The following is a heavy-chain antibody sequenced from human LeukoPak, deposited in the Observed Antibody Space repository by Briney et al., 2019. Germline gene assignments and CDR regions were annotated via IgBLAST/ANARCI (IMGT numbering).Heavy chain of an antibody. D-gene: IGHD3-16*01. CDR3: VRGPGYPGGKLGY. CDR2: IYSGGGT. V-gene: IGHV3-53*01. J-gene: IGHJ4*02. Sequence: GGSLRLSCAASGFTVSSNYMSWVRQAPGKGPEWVSLIYSGGGTYYADSVKGRFTISRDKSRNTLYLQMNSLRAEDTAVYYCVRGPGYPGGKLGYWGQGTLVTVSS. CDR1: GFTVSSNY.